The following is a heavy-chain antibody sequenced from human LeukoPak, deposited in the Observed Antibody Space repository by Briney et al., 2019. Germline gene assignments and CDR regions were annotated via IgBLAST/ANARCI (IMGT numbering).Heavy chain of an antibody. CDR3: ARSAVPAAKLDY. D-gene: IGHD2-2*01. CDR1: GFTFSSYS. Sequence: GGSLRLSCAASGFTFSSYSMNWVRQAPGKGLEWVSSISSSSSYIYYADSVKGRFTISRDNAKNSLYLQMNSLRAEDTAVYYCARSAVPAAKLDYWGQGTLVTVSS. J-gene: IGHJ4*02. CDR2: ISSSSSYI. V-gene: IGHV3-21*01.